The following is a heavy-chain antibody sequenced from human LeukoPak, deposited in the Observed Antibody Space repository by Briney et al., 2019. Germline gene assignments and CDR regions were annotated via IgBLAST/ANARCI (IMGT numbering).Heavy chain of an antibody. CDR1: GFTFSSYS. J-gene: IGHJ3*02. Sequence: PGGTLRLSCPAYGFTFSSYSMNWVRQAPGKGLEWVSSISSSSSYIYYADSVKGRFTISRDNAKNSLYLQMNSLRAEDTAVYYCAREIGYYDSSGYYTGDAFDIWGQGTKVTVSS. CDR2: ISSSSSYI. CDR3: AREIGYYDSSGYYTGDAFDI. D-gene: IGHD3-22*01. V-gene: IGHV3-21*01.